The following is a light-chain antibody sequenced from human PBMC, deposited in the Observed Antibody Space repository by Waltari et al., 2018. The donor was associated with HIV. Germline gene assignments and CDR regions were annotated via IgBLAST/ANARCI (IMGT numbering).Light chain of an antibody. CDR3: QQYSNDSPWT. J-gene: IGKJ1*01. CDR1: QSIGTW. V-gene: IGKV1-5*03. CDR2: KAS. Sequence: DIQMTQSPSTLSASVGDRVTITCRASQSIGTWLARYQQKPGKAPNLLISKASNLEPGAPSRFSGSGSGTEFTLTISLQPDDFATYYCQQYSNDSPWTFGQGTKVEIK.